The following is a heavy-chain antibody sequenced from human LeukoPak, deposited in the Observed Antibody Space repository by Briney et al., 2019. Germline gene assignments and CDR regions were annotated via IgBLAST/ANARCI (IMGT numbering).Heavy chain of an antibody. CDR2: IYHTGST. D-gene: IGHD4-17*01. CDR3: ARGETTVTRGSFDY. CDR1: GYSISSGYY. Sequence: PSETLSLTCAVSGYSISSGYYWGWVRQAPGKGLEWIGSIYHTGSTDYNPSLKSRLTISVDMSKNQFSLNLRSVTAADTAVYYCARGETTVTRGSFDYWGQGTLVTVSS. V-gene: IGHV4-38-2*01. J-gene: IGHJ4*02.